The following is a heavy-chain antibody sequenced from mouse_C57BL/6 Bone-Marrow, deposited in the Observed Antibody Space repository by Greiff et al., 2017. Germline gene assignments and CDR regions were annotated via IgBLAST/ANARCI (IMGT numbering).Heavy chain of an antibody. V-gene: IGHV3-6*01. J-gene: IGHJ2*01. CDR3: ARGAHSNFDFDY. CDR2: ISYDGSN. D-gene: IGHD2-5*01. CDR1: GYSITSGYY. Sequence: EVQLQESGPGLVKPSQSLSLTCSVTGYSITSGYYWNWIRQFPGNKLEWMGYISYDGSNNYNPSLKNRISITRDPSKNQFFLKLNSVTTEDTATYYCARGAHSNFDFDYWGQGTTLTDSS.